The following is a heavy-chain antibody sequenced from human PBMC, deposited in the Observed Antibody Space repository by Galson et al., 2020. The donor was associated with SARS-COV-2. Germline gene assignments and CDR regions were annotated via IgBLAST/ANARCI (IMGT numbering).Heavy chain of an antibody. Sequence: TGGSLRLSCVASGFTFSRYWISWVRQAPGKGLQWVANINQDGSERYYVDSVEGRFTISRDNAENSLYLEMNSLRAEDTALYYCARDNTYYFDNSGYLDLWGQGTLVTVPS. CDR3: ARDNTYYFDNSGYLDL. CDR2: INQDGSER. D-gene: IGHD3-22*01. J-gene: IGHJ4*02. V-gene: IGHV3-7*05. CDR1: GFTFSRYW.